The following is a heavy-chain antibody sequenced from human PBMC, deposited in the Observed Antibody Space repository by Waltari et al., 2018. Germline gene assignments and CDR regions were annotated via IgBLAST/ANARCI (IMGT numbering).Heavy chain of an antibody. CDR1: GFTFSSYA. D-gene: IGHD3-22*01. Sequence: EVQLLESGGGLVQPGGSLRLSCSASGFTFSSYAMSWVRRAPGKGLGWVSVIYSGGSTYYADAVKGRFTISRDNSKNTLYLQMNSLRAEDTAVYYCAKETFRGSGSGYYYFDYWGQGTLVTVSS. CDR2: IYSGGST. J-gene: IGHJ4*02. CDR3: AKETFRGSGSGYYYFDY. V-gene: IGHV3-23*03.